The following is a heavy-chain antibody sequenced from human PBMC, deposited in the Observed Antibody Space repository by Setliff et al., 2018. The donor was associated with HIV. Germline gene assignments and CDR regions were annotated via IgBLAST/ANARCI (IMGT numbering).Heavy chain of an antibody. CDR3: ARDRCGSVKCYLYNWFDP. D-gene: IGHD2-21*01. CDR1: GYSFSSRP. J-gene: IGHJ5*02. Sequence: ASVKVSCKTSGYSFSSRPIHWVRQAPGQRPEWMGWIKTGNGDTQYSQKFRDRVTITRDTSADTVYMELSSLRSEDTAVYYCARDRCGSVKCYLYNWFDPWGQGTLVTVSS. CDR2: IKTGNGDT. V-gene: IGHV1-3*04.